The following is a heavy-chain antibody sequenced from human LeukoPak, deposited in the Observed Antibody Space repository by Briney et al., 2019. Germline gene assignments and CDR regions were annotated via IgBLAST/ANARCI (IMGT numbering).Heavy chain of an antibody. V-gene: IGHV5-51*04. D-gene: IGHD6-19*01. J-gene: IGHJ4*02. CDR3: ATADNSGWYEGFDY. Sequence: GESLKISCKGSGYSFTSNWIGWVRQMPGRGLEWMGIIYPGDSDTRYRPSFQGQVTISADKPISTAYLQWSSLKASDTAMYYCATADNSGWYEGFDYWGQGTLVTVSS. CDR1: GYSFTSNW. CDR2: IYPGDSDT.